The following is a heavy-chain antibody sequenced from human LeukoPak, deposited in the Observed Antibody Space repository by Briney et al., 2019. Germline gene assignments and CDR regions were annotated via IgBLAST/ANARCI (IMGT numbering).Heavy chain of an antibody. CDR1: GFTFSSYS. CDR2: ISSSSSYI. V-gene: IGHV3-21*01. D-gene: IGHD6-13*01. Sequence: GGSLRLSCAASGFTFSSYSMNWVRQAPGKGLEWVSSISSSSSYIYYADSVKGRFTNSRDNAKNSLYLQMNSLRAEDTAVYYCARDSSSWYWFDPWGQGTLVTVSS. J-gene: IGHJ5*02. CDR3: ARDSSSWYWFDP.